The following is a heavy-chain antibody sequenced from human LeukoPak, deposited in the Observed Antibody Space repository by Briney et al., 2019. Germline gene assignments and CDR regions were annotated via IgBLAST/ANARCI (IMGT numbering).Heavy chain of an antibody. J-gene: IGHJ4*02. D-gene: IGHD3-10*01. V-gene: IGHV1-2*02. Sequence: ASVTVSCTASVYTFTVYYMHWVRQAPGQGREGMGWINPNSGGTNYAQKFQGRVTMTRDTSISTAYIELSRLRSDDTAVYYCARDDDYYGSGCPAFDYWGQGTLVTVSS. CDR2: INPNSGGT. CDR3: ARDDDYYGSGCPAFDY. CDR1: VYTFTVYY.